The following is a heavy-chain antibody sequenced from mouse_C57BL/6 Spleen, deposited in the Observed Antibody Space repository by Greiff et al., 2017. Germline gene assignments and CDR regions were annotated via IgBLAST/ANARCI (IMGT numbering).Heavy chain of an antibody. V-gene: IGHV1-5*01. CDR1: GYTFTSYW. J-gene: IGHJ2*01. Sequence: VQLQQSGPVLARPGASVKMSCKTSGYTFTSYWMNWVKQRPGQGLEWIGAIYPGNSDTSYNQKFKGKAKLTAVTSTSTAYMELNSLTNEDSAVYDCTRERFITTVFDYWGQGTTLTVSS. CDR3: TRERFITTVFDY. D-gene: IGHD1-1*01. CDR2: IYPGNSDT.